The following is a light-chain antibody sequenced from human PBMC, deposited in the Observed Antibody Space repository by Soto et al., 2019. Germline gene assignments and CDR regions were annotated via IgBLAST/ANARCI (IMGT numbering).Light chain of an antibody. CDR1: SGRITSNY. V-gene: IGLV6-57*04. J-gene: IGLJ2*01. CDR2: EDN. Sequence: FMLTQPPSVSESPGKTVTISCTRSSGRITSNYVQWYQQRPGSAPSTVIYEDNLRPSEVPDRFSGSVDGSSNSASLTISGLKTEDEADYYCQSYDNTNVVFGGGTKLTVL. CDR3: QSYDNTNVV.